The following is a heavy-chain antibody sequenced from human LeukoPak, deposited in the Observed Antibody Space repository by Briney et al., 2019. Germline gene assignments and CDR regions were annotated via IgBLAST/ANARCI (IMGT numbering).Heavy chain of an antibody. CDR2: VSYDGRQT. Sequence: GGSLRLSCAASGFTFTTYAMQWVRQAPGKGLEWVAVVSYDGRQTYYADSVRGRFTISRDNSRNTLYLQMNNLRAEDTATYYCAKYYLVGASRWFDPWGQGTLVTVSS. CDR1: GFTFTTYA. CDR3: AKYYLVGASRWFDP. D-gene: IGHD1-26*01. V-gene: IGHV3-30-3*02. J-gene: IGHJ5*02.